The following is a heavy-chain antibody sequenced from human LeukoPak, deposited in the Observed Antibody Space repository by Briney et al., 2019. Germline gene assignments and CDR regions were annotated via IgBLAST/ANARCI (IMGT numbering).Heavy chain of an antibody. D-gene: IGHD2-2*01. J-gene: IGHJ4*02. CDR3: ANVVPAAPAFDY. CDR1: GFTFTNYY. V-gene: IGHV1-46*01. Sequence: ASVKVSCKASGFTFTNYYIHWVRQAPGQGLEWMGIINPSGGSTSYAQKFQGRVTMTRDTSTSTVYMELSSLRSEDTAVYYCANVVPAAPAFDYWGQGILVTVSS. CDR2: INPSGGST.